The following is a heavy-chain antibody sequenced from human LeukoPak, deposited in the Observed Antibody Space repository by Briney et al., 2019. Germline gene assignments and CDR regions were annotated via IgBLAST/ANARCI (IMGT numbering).Heavy chain of an antibody. Sequence: PGGSLRLSCAASGFTFSGYSMIWVRQAPGKGLEWVSYISSGSSTIFYADSVKGRFTISRDNAQSSLYLQMNSLRAEDTAVYYCATHPYAIAAAGIPWGQGTLVTVSS. D-gene: IGHD6-13*01. CDR1: GFTFSGYS. V-gene: IGHV3-48*04. J-gene: IGHJ4*02. CDR3: ATHPYAIAAAGIP. CDR2: ISSGSSTI.